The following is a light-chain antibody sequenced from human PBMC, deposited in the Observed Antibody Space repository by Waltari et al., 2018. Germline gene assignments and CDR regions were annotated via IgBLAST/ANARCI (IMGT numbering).Light chain of an antibody. J-gene: IGKJ2*01. CDR3: QQYGGSPLYT. V-gene: IGKV3-20*01. CDR2: ATS. Sequence: EIVLTQSPDTLSLSPGQRATLSCRISQSVSSSYLGWYKQTPGQAPRLLIYATSSRAAGIPDKFSASASGTDFTLTISRLEPEDFAVYYCQQYGGSPLYTFGQGTKLEI. CDR1: QSVSSSY.